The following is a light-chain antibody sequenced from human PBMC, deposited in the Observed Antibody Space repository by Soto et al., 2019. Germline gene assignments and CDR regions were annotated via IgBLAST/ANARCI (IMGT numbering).Light chain of an antibody. CDR1: SSNIGTGYD. J-gene: IGLJ2*01. CDR3: QSYDSRLTYVV. V-gene: IGLV1-40*01. Sequence: QPVLTQPPSVSGAPGQRVTISCTGSSSNIGTGYDVHWYQQLPGTAPKLLIYGNGNRPSGVPDRFSGSKSGTSASLAITGLQAEDEADYYCQSYDSRLTYVVFGGGTKLTVL. CDR2: GNG.